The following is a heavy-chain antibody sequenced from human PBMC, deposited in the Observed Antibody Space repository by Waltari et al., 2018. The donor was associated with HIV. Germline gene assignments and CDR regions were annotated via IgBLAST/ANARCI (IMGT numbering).Heavy chain of an antibody. CDR2: INHSGRS. V-gene: IGHV4-34*01. D-gene: IGHD3-22*01. CDR1: CRCCSGYH. J-gene: IGHJ4*02. CDR3: SRGNSYQISYDSNGFNY. Sequence: QVQLQQWGSGLLKPQGTLSLTGAVYCRCCSGYHCRWIRQPPGTGLEWIGEINHSGRSNYNPSRESRVTIAVDTSKNQFSLMLISVTTADTALYYCSRGNSYQISYDSNGFNYWGQGTLVTVSS.